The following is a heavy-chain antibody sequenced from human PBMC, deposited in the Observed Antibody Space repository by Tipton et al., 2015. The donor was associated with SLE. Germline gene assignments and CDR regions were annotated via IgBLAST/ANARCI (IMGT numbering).Heavy chain of an antibody. CDR1: GFTVSSNY. CDR2: IYSGGST. J-gene: IGHJ2*01. V-gene: IGHV3-66*02. Sequence: SLRLSCAASGFTVSSNYMSWVRQAPGKGLEWVSVIYSGGSTCYADSVKGRFTISRDNSKNTLYLQMNSLRAEDTAVYYCAKETTDWYFDLWGRGTLVTVSS. D-gene: IGHD1-1*01. CDR3: AKETTDWYFDL.